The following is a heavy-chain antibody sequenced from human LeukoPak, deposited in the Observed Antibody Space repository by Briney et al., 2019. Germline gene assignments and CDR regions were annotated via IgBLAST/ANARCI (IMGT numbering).Heavy chain of an antibody. CDR3: ARGEKPYDY. CDR2: NNGNT. D-gene: IGHD1-26*01. J-gene: IGHJ4*02. Sequence: NNGNTNDAQKFQGRVTMTTDTSTSIAYMELRSLRSDDTAVYYCARGEKPYDYWGQGTLVSVSS. V-gene: IGHV1-18*01.